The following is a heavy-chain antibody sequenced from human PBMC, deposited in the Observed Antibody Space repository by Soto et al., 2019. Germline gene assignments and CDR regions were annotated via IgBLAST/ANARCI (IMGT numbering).Heavy chain of an antibody. CDR2: IYYSGST. V-gene: IGHV4-59*04. CDR1: GGSISGSY. Sequence: SETLSLTCTFSGGSISGSYWSWIRQSPGKGLEWIGYIYYSGSTYYNPSLKSRVTISVDTSKNQFSLKLSSVTAADTAVYYCATYSSSWYDVYWGQGTLVTVSS. J-gene: IGHJ4*02. D-gene: IGHD6-13*01. CDR3: ATYSSSWYDVY.